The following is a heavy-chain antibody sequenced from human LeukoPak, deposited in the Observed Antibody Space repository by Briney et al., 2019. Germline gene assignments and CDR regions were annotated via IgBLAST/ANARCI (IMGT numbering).Heavy chain of an antibody. D-gene: IGHD6-6*01. CDR3: ARDGGASSRNFDY. CDR1: GGSISSGDYY. V-gene: IGHV4-30-4*08. CDR2: IYYSGST. Sequence: SETLSLTSTVSGGSISSGDYYWNWIRQPPGKGLEWIEYIYYSGSTYYNPSLKSRVTISVDTSKNQFSLKLSSVTAADTAVYYCARDGGASSRNFDYWGQGTRVTVSS. J-gene: IGHJ4*02.